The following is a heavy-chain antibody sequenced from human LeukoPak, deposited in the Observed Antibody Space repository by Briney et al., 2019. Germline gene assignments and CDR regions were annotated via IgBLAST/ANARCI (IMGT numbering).Heavy chain of an antibody. Sequence: GGSLRLSCAASGFTFSSYGMHWVRQAPGKGLEWVAFIRYDGSNKYYADSVKGRFTISRDNSKNTLYLQMNSLRAEDTAVYYCAKARPTIFGVVMPGYWGRGPLAT. CDR1: GFTFSSYG. CDR3: AKARPTIFGVVMPGY. CDR2: IRYDGSNK. D-gene: IGHD3-3*01. V-gene: IGHV3-30*02. J-gene: IGHJ4*02.